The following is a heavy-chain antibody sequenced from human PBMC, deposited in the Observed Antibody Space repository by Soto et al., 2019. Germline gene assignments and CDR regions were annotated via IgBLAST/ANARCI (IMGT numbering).Heavy chain of an antibody. CDR2: ISAYNGNT. V-gene: IGHV1-18*03. CDR3: ARGGGYDSFDY. D-gene: IGHD5-12*01. Sequence: ASVKVSCKTSGYTFTTYGISWVRQAPGQGLEWMGWISAYNGNTNYAQNLQGRVTMTTDTSTSTAYMELSSVTAADMAVYYCARGGGYDSFDYWGQGVLVTVSS. J-gene: IGHJ4*02. CDR1: GYTFTTYG.